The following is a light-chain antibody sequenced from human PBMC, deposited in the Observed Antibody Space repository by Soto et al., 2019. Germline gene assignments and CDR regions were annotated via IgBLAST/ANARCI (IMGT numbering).Light chain of an antibody. Sequence: EIVMTQSPATLSVSPGERATLSCRASQSVGARLAWYQQKPGQAPRLLIYTASIRASGTPARFSGSGSGTEFTLTISSLQSEDFAVYYCQQYNNWPPLTFGGGTKVEIK. CDR2: TAS. CDR3: QQYNNWPPLT. J-gene: IGKJ4*01. CDR1: QSVGAR. V-gene: IGKV3-15*01.